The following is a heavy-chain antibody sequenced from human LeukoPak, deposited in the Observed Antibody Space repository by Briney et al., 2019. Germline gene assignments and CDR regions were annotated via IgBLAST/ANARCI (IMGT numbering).Heavy chain of an antibody. V-gene: IGHV3-9*01. CDR3: AKDKSDSSGYYYYFDY. CDR2: ISWNSGSI. Sequence: GRSLRLSCAASGFTFDDYAMHWVRHAPGKGLEWVSGISWNSGSIGYADSVKGRFTISRDNAKNSLYLQMNSLRAEDTALYYCAKDKSDSSGYYYYFDYWGQGTLVTVSS. D-gene: IGHD3-22*01. CDR1: GFTFDDYA. J-gene: IGHJ4*02.